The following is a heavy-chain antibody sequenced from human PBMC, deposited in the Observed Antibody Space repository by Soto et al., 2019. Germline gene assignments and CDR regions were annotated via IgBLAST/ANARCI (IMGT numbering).Heavy chain of an antibody. Sequence: QVQLVQSGAEEKKPGASVKVSCKASGYTFTSYPLHWVRQAPGQRLEWMGWINAGNGNTKYSQKFQARVTITRDTXTSTAYMQLSSLRSEDTAMYYCARDRGGYCSGGSCYEAWFDPWGQGTLVTVSS. D-gene: IGHD2-15*01. CDR2: INAGNGNT. J-gene: IGHJ5*02. CDR1: GYTFTSYP. V-gene: IGHV1-3*05. CDR3: ARDRGGYCSGGSCYEAWFDP.